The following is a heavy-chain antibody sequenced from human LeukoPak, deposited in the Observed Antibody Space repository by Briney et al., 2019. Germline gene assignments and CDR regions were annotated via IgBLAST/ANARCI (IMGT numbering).Heavy chain of an antibody. Sequence: GGSLRLSCAASGFTFDDYAMHWVRQAPGKGPEWVSLITWDAGSTYYADSVKGRFTISRDNSKNSLYLQMNSLRAEDTALYYCAKGTSSWHEFDYWGQGTLVTVSS. D-gene: IGHD6-13*01. CDR1: GFTFDDYA. J-gene: IGHJ4*02. CDR3: AKGTSSWHEFDY. V-gene: IGHV3-43D*03. CDR2: ITWDAGST.